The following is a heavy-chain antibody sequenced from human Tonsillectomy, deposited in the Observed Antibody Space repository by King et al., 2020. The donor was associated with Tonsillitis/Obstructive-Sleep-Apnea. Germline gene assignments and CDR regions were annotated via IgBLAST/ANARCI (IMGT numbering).Heavy chain of an antibody. Sequence: QLVQSGAEVKKPGASVKVSCQASGYTFTGNYIHWVRQAPGQGLEWLGIINPSDSITNYAQRFQGRVTITRDTSTSTVNMELSSLRSEDTAVYYCVRDDKYGRHLDYWGQGSLVTVSS. V-gene: IGHV1-46*01. CDR3: VRDDKYGRHLDY. CDR1: GYTFTGNY. D-gene: IGHD3-10*01. CDR2: INPSDSIT. J-gene: IGHJ4*02.